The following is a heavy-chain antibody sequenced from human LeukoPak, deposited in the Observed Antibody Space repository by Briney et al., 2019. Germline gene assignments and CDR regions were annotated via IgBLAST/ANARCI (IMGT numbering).Heavy chain of an antibody. CDR1: GGSISSYY. J-gene: IGHJ4*02. Sequence: SETLSLTCTVSGGSISSYYWSWIRQPPGKGLEWIGYIYYSGSTNYNPSLKSRVTISVDTSKNQFSLKLSSVTAADTAVYYCARAPMGVAAGGGVWFDYWGQGTLSPSPQ. CDR2: IYYSGST. CDR3: ARAPMGVAAGGGVWFDY. D-gene: IGHD6-19*01. V-gene: IGHV4-59*08.